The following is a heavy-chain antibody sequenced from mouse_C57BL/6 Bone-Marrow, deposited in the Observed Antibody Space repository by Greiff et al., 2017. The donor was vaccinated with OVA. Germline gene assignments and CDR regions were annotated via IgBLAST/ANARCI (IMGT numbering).Heavy chain of an antibody. D-gene: IGHD5-1-1*01. V-gene: IGHV5-9-1*02. CDR2: ISSGGDYI. CDR3: TIIPYYYAMDY. J-gene: IGHJ4*01. Sequence: EVKLMESGEGLVKPGGSLKLSCAASGFTFSSYAMSWVRQTPEKRLEWVAYISSGGDYIYYADTVKGRFTISRDNARNTLYLQMSSLKSEDTAMYYCTIIPYYYAMDYRGQGTSVTVSS. CDR1: GFTFSSYA.